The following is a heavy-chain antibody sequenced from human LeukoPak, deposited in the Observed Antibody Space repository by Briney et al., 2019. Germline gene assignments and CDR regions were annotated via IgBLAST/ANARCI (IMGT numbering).Heavy chain of an antibody. V-gene: IGHV3-7*01. CDR1: GFTFSSYW. Sequence: PGGSLRLSCAASGFTFSSYWMSWVRQAPGKGLEWVANIKQDGSEKYYVDSVKGRFTISRDNAKNSLYLQMNSLRAEDTAVYYCARDVSLRWGSFGGSYDYFDYWGQGTLVTVSS. CDR2: IKQDGSEK. J-gene: IGHJ4*02. D-gene: IGHD1-26*01. CDR3: ARDVSLRWGSFGGSYDYFDY.